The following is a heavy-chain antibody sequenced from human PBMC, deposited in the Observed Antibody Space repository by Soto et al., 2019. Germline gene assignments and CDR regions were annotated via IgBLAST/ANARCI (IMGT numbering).Heavy chain of an antibody. V-gene: IGHV5-51*01. CDR1: GYSFTSYW. CDR2: IYPGDSDT. CDR3: ARLGIAVAGTYGMDV. J-gene: IGHJ6*02. Sequence: EVQLVQSGAEVKKPGESLKISCKGSGYSFTSYWIGWVRQMPGKGLEGMGIIYPGDSDTRYSPPFQGQVTISADKSISNANLQWTSVKASDTAMYYCARLGIAVAGTYGMDVWGQGTTVTVSS. D-gene: IGHD6-19*01.